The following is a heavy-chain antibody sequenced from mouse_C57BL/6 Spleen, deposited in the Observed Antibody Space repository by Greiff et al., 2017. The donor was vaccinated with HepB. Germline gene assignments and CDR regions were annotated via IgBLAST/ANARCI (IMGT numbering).Heavy chain of an antibody. CDR3: ATLAIAY. CDR1: GFTFSDYG. V-gene: IGHV5-17*01. J-gene: IGHJ3*01. CDR2: ISSGSSTI. D-gene: IGHD4-1*01. Sequence: DVKLVESGGGLVKPGGSLKLSCAASGFTFSDYGMHWVRQAPEKGLEWVAYISSGSSTIYYADTVKGRFTISRDNAKNTLFLQMTSLRSEDTAMYYCATLAIAYWGKGTLVTASA.